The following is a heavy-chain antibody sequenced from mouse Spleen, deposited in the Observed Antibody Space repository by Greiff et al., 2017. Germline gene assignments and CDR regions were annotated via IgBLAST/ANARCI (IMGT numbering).Heavy chain of an antibody. Sequence: VQLQQSGAELVKPGASVKISCKASGYAFSSYWMNWVKQRPGKGLEWIGQIYPGDGDTNYNGKFKGKATLTADKSSSTAYMQLSSLTSEDSAVYFCARSFYRDYFDYWGQGTTLTVSS. V-gene: IGHV1-80*01. J-gene: IGHJ2*01. CDR3: ARSFYRDYFDY. CDR2: IYPGDGDT. CDR1: GYAFSSYW.